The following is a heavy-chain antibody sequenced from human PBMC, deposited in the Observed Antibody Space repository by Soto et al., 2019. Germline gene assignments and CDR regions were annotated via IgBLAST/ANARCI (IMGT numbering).Heavy chain of an antibody. J-gene: IGHJ6*02. CDR1: GFTFSSYA. CDR3: ERGDPFRDGKYYYYGIDV. Sequence: QGQLVESGGGVVQPGRSLRLSCAASGFTFSSYAMHWVRQAPGKGLEWVAVISYDGSNKYYADSVKGRFTISRDNSKNTLYLQMNSLRAEDTAVNYCERGDPFRDGKYYYYGIDVWGHGTTVTVSS. V-gene: IGHV3-30-3*01. CDR2: ISYDGSNK.